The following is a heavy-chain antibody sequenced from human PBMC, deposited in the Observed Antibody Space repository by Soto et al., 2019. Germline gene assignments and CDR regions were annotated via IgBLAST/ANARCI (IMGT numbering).Heavy chain of an antibody. D-gene: IGHD2-8*01. J-gene: IGHJ4*01. CDR3: AKLGFVLMELYYFHQ. CDR1: GFTFSSYA. Sequence: GGSLRLSCTASGFTFSSYAMSWVRQAPGKELEWVSTISGNSGKTNYAESVKGRFSISRDNSKNTVHLQLDSLRAEDTAVYFCAKLGFVLMELYYFHQWGHGTLVTVS. V-gene: IGHV3-23*01. CDR2: ISGNSGKT.